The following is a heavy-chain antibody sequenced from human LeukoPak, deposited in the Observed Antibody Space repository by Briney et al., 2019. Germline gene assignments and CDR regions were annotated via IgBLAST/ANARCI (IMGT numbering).Heavy chain of an antibody. CDR1: GGSVTSTNW. V-gene: IGHV4-4*02. CDR3: ARYYDYVWGKSFYFDY. J-gene: IGHJ4*02. Sequence: SETLSLTCDVSGGSVTSTNWWSWVRQSPGKGLEWIGEIYYTGTVNYNASLESRVTMSVDKSKNQFSLKLSSVTAADTAVYYCARYYDYVWGKSFYFDYWGQGALVTVSS. D-gene: IGHD3-16*01. CDR2: IYYTGTV.